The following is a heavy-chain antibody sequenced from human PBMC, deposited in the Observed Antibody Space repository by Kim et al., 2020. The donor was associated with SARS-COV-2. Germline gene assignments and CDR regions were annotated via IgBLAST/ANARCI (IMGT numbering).Heavy chain of an antibody. V-gene: IGHV6-1*01. Sequence: SQTLSLTCAISGDNVSSNSAAWSWIRQSPSRGLEWLGRTYYRSQWFTDYAVSVKGRITIHAATSRNHFSLQLNSVTPDDTAVYYCGRISSLGGGFDNWGQGPLVPVSS. D-gene: IGHD3-10*01. CDR2: TYYRSQWFT. J-gene: IGHJ4*02. CDR3: GRISSLGGGFDN. CDR1: GDNVSSNSAA.